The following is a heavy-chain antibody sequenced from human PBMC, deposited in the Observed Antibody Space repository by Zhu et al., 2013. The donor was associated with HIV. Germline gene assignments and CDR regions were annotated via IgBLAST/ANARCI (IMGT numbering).Heavy chain of an antibody. CDR3: ARHCSGGGCYLDTYFYAMDV. D-gene: IGHD2-15*01. Sequence: QVQLVQSGAEVKKPGASVKVSCKASGYTFTGYYMHWVRQAPGQGLEWMGWINPNSGGTNYAQKFQGRVTMTRDTSISTAYMEMSSLRSDDTAVYYCARHCSGGGCYLDTYFYAMDVWGQGTTVIVS. CDR1: GYTFTGYY. J-gene: IGHJ6*02. CDR2: INPNSGGT. V-gene: IGHV1-2*02.